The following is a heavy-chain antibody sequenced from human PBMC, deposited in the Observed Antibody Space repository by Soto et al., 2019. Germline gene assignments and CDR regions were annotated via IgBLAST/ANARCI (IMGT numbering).Heavy chain of an antibody. Sequence: GESLKISCKSSGYSLATYWITWVRQMPGKGLEWMGRIDPSDSYINYSPSFQGRVTISADKSLNTAYLQWSSLEASDTAMYYCARLGDCSGGSCFSRYYYHGMDVWGQGTTVTVSS. V-gene: IGHV5-10-1*01. CDR2: IDPSDSYI. D-gene: IGHD2-15*01. CDR3: ARLGDCSGGSCFSRYYYHGMDV. J-gene: IGHJ6*02. CDR1: GYSLATYW.